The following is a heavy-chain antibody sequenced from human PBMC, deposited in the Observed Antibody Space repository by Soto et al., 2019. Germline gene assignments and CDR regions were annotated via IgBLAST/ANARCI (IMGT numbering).Heavy chain of an antibody. CDR2: IWYDGSKE. D-gene: IGHD2-15*01. Sequence: QVQLVESGGGVVQPGRSLRLSCAASGFSFRTYGMHWVRQAPGKGLEWVAVIWYDGSKEYYADSVKGRFTISRDNSKNTLYLQMNSLTDEDTAVYYCAREQGGSYCSGGTCYPKGLGYWGQGTLVTVSS. CDR1: GFSFRTYG. V-gene: IGHV3-33*01. J-gene: IGHJ4*02. CDR3: AREQGGSYCSGGTCYPKGLGY.